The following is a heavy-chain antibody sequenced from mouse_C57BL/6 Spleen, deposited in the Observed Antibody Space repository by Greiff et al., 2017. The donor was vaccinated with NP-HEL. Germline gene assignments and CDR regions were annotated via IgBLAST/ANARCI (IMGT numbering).Heavy chain of an antibody. CDR3: TTGSPCYDY. CDR1: GYTFTDYE. J-gene: IGHJ4*01. D-gene: IGHD6-1*01. Sequence: VKLMESGAELVRPGASVTLSCKASGYTFTDYEMHWVKQTPVHGLEWIGAIDPETGGTAYNQKFKGKAILTADKSSSTAYMELRSLTSEDSAVYYCTTGSPCYDYWGQGTSVTVSS. V-gene: IGHV1-15*01. CDR2: IDPETGGT.